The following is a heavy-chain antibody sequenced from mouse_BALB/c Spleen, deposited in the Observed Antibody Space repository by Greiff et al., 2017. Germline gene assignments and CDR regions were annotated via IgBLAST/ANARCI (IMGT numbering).Heavy chain of an antibody. CDR3: ARQTELTGSMDY. Sequence: EVKLVESGGGLVKPGGSLKLSCAASGFAFSSYDMSWVRQTPEKRLEWVAYISSGGGSTYYPDTVKGRFTISRDNAKNTLYLQMSSLKSEDTAMYYCARQTELTGSMDYWGQGTSVTVSS. D-gene: IGHD4-1*01. CDR2: ISSGGGST. CDR1: GFAFSSYD. J-gene: IGHJ4*01. V-gene: IGHV5-12-1*01.